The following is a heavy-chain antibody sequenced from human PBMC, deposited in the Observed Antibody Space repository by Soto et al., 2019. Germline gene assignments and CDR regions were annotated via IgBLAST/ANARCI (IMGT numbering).Heavy chain of an antibody. V-gene: IGHV4-30-2*01. J-gene: IGHJ6*02. CDR1: GGSISSGGYS. Sequence: PSETLSLTCAVSGGSISSGGYSWSWIRQPPGKGLEWIGYIYHSGSTYYNPSLKSRVTISVDRSKNQFSLKLSSVTAADTAVYYCASGGLAYDILTGYYRVSPPGFGMDVWGQGTTVTVSS. CDR3: ASGGLAYDILTGYYRVSPPGFGMDV. CDR2: IYHSGST. D-gene: IGHD3-9*01.